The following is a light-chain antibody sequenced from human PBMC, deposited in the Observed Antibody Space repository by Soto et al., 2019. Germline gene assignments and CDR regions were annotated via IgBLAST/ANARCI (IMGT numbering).Light chain of an antibody. V-gene: IGKV1-39*01. CDR2: AAS. Sequence: DIQMTQSPSSLSASVGDRVTITCRASQSISSYLNWYQQKPGQAPKLLIYAASSLHSGVPSRFSGSGSGTDFTLTISILQPEDFATYYWQQSYRTPPTFGQGTKLEIK. CDR3: QQSYRTPPT. CDR1: QSISSY. J-gene: IGKJ2*01.